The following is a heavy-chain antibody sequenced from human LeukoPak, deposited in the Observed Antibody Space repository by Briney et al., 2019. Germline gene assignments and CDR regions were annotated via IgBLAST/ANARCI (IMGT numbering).Heavy chain of an antibody. V-gene: IGHV1-69-2*01. J-gene: IGHJ4*02. CDR1: GYTFTDYY. CDR3: AISMVRGVIHPN. D-gene: IGHD3-10*01. Sequence: GASVKVSCKVSGYTFTDYYMHWVQQAPGKGLEWMGLVDPEDGETIYAEKFQGRVTITADTSTDTAYMELSSLRSEDTAVYYCAISMVRGVIHPNWGQGTLVTVPS. CDR2: VDPEDGET.